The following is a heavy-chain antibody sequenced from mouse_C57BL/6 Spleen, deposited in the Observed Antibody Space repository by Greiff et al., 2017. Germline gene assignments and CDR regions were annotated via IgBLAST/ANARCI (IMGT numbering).Heavy chain of an antibody. V-gene: IGHV1-26*01. CDR3: ARGAIGY. CDR1: GYTFTDYY. CDR2: INPNNGGT. J-gene: IGHJ4*01. Sequence: EVQLQQSGPELVKPGASVKISCKASGYTFTDYYMNWVKQSHGKSLEWIGDINPNNGGTSYNQKFKGKATLTVDKSSSTAYMELRRLTSEYSAVYYCARGAIGYWGQGTSVTVSS.